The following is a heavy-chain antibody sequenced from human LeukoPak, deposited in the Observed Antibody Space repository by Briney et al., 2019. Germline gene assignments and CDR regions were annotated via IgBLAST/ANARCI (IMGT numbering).Heavy chain of an antibody. CDR2: IKQDGSEK. Sequence: GGSLRLSCAASGFTFSSYWMSWVRQAPGKGLEWVANIKQDGSEKYYVDSVKGRFTISRDNAKNSLYLQMNSLRAEDTAVYYCARELGTAMVTIPGDYWGQGTLVTVSS. J-gene: IGHJ4*02. CDR3: ARELGTAMVTIPGDY. D-gene: IGHD5-18*01. CDR1: GFTFSSYW. V-gene: IGHV3-7*03.